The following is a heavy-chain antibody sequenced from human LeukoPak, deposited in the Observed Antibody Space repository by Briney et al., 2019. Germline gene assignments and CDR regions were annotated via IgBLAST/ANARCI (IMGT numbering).Heavy chain of an antibody. D-gene: IGHD6-19*01. CDR3: ARVYGAVAAVYY. CDR1: GYSISSGYY. J-gene: IGHJ4*02. CDR2: IYHSGST. Sequence: TSETLSLTCTVSGYSISSGYYWGWIRQPPGKGLEWIGSIYHSGSTYYNPSLKSRVTISVDTSKNQFSLKLSSVTAADTAVYYCARVYGAVAAVYYWGQGTLVTVSS. V-gene: IGHV4-38-2*02.